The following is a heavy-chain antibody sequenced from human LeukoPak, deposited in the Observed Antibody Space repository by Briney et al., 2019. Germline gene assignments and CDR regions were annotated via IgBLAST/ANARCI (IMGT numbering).Heavy chain of an antibody. V-gene: IGHV1-46*01. CDR2: INPSGGST. CDR1: GYTFTGYY. J-gene: IGHJ4*02. Sequence: ASVKVSCKASGYTFTGYYMHWVRQAPGQGLEWMGIINPSGGSTSYAQKFQGRVTMTRDTSTSTVYMELSSLRSEDTAVYYCARGPPLWSGELLPGLWGQGTLVTVSS. CDR3: ARGPPLWSGELLPGL. D-gene: IGHD3-10*01.